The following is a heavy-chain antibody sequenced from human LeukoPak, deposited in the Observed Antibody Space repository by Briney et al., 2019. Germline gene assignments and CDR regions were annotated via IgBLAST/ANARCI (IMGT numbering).Heavy chain of an antibody. V-gene: IGHV4-59*01. CDR3: ARHYYYDPINY. CDR1: SGSISSYY. Sequence: SETLSLTCTVSSGSISSYYWSWIRQPPGKGLEWIGYISYSGSTDYNPSLKSRVTISVDTSKNQFSLELNSVTAADTAVYYCARHYYYDPINYWGQGALVTVSS. J-gene: IGHJ4*02. CDR2: ISYSGST. D-gene: IGHD3-22*01.